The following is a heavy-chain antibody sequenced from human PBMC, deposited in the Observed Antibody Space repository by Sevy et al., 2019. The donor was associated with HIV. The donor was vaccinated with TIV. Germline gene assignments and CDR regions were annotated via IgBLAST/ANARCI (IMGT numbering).Heavy chain of an antibody. CDR3: AKVRCRFCSGGSSYYFDN. V-gene: IGHV3-30*18. J-gene: IGHJ4*02. Sequence: GGSLRLSCAASGFTFSDYGMNWFRQAPGRGLEWVAVISYDGSNKYSSDSVKGRFTISRDNSKDTLFLQMNSLRAEDTAVYYCAKVRCRFCSGGSSYYFDNWGQGTLVTVSS. D-gene: IGHD2-15*01. CDR2: ISYDGSNK. CDR1: GFTFSDYG.